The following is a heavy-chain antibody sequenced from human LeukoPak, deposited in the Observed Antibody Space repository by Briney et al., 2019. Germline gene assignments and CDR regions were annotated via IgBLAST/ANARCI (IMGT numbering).Heavy chain of an antibody. J-gene: IGHJ6*03. CDR1: GFTFSSYA. V-gene: IGHV3-23*01. Sequence: GGSLTLSCAASGFTFSSYAMIGVRQAPGKRLEWVSAISGSGGSTYYADSVKGRFTISRDNSKNTMYLQMNSLRAEDTAVYYCAKGAGTTDYYYYMDVWGKGTTVTVSS. CDR2: ISGSGGST. D-gene: IGHD1-7*01. CDR3: AKGAGTTDYYYYMDV.